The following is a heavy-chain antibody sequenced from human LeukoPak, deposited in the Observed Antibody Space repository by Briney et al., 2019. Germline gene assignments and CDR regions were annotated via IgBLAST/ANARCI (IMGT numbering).Heavy chain of an antibody. J-gene: IGHJ3*01. D-gene: IGHD3-22*01. CDR3: ARGTSTGYYRTEAFDL. CDR1: GLAVTNNY. V-gene: IGHV3-66*01. Sequence: GGSLRLSCAASGLAVTNNYMTWVRQAPGKGLEWVSVIYSGGRTSYAAPVKGRFTVSRDNAKNTVYLQVNGLKVDDTAVYYCARGTSTGYYRTEAFDLWGQGTLVTVSS. CDR2: IYSGGRT.